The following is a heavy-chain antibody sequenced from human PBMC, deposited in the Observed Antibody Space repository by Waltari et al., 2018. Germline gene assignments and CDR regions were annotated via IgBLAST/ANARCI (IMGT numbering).Heavy chain of an antibody. CDR2: IYTSGGT. CDR3: ARELGGWYFDY. CDR1: GGSISSGSYY. V-gene: IGHV4-61*09. D-gene: IGHD3-16*01. Sequence: QVQLQESGPGLVKPSQTLSLTCTVSGGSISSGSYYWSWIRQPAGKGLEWIGYIYTSGGTNYNPSLKCVITISVDTTKNQFSLKLSSVTAADTAVYYCARELGGWYFDYWGQGTLVTVSS. J-gene: IGHJ4*02.